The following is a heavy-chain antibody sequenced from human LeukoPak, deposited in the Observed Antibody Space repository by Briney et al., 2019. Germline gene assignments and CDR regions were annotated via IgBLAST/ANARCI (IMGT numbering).Heavy chain of an antibody. J-gene: IGHJ4*02. CDR3: ASRLRDGYNFDY. V-gene: IGHV4-34*01. CDR2: INHSGST. Sequence: SETLSLTCAVYGGSFSGYYWSWVRQPPGKGLEWIGEINHSGSTNYNPSLKSRVTISVDTSKHQFSLKLSSVTAADTAVYYCASRLRDGYNFDYWGQGTLVTVSS. CDR1: GGSFSGYY. D-gene: IGHD5-24*01.